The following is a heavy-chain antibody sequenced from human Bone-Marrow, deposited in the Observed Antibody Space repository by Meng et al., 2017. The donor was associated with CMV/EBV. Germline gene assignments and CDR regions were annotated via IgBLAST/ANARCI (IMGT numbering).Heavy chain of an antibody. Sequence: SETLSLTCTASGGSISSYYWSWIRQPPGKGLEWIGYIYYSGSTNYNPSLKSRVTMSVDTSKNQFTLKLSSVAAADTAVYYCARFLAYYYDSSGRYAFDIWGQGTMVTFSS. CDR2: IYYSGST. V-gene: IGHV4-59*12. CDR3: ARFLAYYYDSSGRYAFDI. J-gene: IGHJ3*02. D-gene: IGHD3-22*01. CDR1: GGSISSYY.